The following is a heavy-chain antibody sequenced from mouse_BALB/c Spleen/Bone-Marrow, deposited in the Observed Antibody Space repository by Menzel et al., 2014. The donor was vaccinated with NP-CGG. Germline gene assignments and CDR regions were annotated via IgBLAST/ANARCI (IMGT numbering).Heavy chain of an antibody. Sequence: VQLQQSGPELVKPGASVKISCKASGYSFTGYFINWVMQSRGKSLEWIGRINPYNADTFHNQMFKGKATLTVDKSSYSTHMELRRLASEDFEVYDCARSGDCDVRFDYWGQGTTVTVSS. CDR3: ARSGDCDVRFDY. D-gene: IGHD2-4*01. J-gene: IGHJ2*01. V-gene: IGHV1-20*02. CDR1: GYSFTGYF. CDR2: INPYNADT.